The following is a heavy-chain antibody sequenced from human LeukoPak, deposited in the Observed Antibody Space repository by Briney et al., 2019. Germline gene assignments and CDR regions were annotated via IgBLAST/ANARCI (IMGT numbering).Heavy chain of an antibody. D-gene: IGHD4-23*01. J-gene: IGHJ3*02. CDR2: IIPIFGIA. CDR3: ENLGGNSLRFYALDI. V-gene: IGHV1-69*04. Sequence: SVKVSCKASGGTFSSYAISWVRQAPGQGLEWMGRIIPIFGIANYAQKFQGRVTITADKSTSTAYIGRRSLSSKNRAVYYYENLGGNSLRFYALDIWGQGKMVTASS. CDR1: GGTFSSYA.